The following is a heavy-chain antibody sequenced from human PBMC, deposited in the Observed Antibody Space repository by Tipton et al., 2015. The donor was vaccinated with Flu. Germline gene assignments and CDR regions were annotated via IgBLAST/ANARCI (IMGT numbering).Heavy chain of an antibody. CDR2: IIPIFGTA. D-gene: IGHD3-22*01. Sequence: QLVQSGAEVKKSGSSVKVSCKASGGTFSSYAISWVRQAPGQGLEWMGGIIPIFGTANYAQKFQGRVTITADESTSTAYMELSSLRSEDTAVYYCARERRVDYYDSSGYYFLFDYWGQGTLVTVSS. CDR3: ARERRVDYYDSSGYYFLFDY. V-gene: IGHV1-69*01. CDR1: GGTFSSYA. J-gene: IGHJ4*02.